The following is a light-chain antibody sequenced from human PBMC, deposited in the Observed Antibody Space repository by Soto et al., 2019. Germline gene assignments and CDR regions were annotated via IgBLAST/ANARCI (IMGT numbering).Light chain of an antibody. CDR1: QSVSSN. CDR3: QQYKNWPMYT. V-gene: IGKV3-15*01. Sequence: EIVMTQSPATLSVSPGERATLSCRASQSVSSNLAWYQQKPGHAPRLLIYGASTRATGIPARFSGSGSGTEFTLTISSLQSEDFAVYYCQQYKNWPMYTFGQGTKREIK. J-gene: IGKJ2*01. CDR2: GAS.